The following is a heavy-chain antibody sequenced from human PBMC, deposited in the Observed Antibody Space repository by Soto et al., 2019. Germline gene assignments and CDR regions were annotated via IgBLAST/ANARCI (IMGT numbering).Heavy chain of an antibody. D-gene: IGHD3-22*01. V-gene: IGHV4-31*03. CDR2: IYYSGST. CDR1: GGSISSGGYY. J-gene: IGHJ3*02. Sequence: QVQLQESGPGLVKPSQTLSLTCTVSGGSISSGGYYWSWIRQHPGKGLEWIGYIYYSGSTYYNPYLKSRVTISVDTSKNQFSLKLSSVTAADTAVYYCARSYYYDSSGLIDAFDIWGQGTMVTVSS. CDR3: ARSYYYDSSGLIDAFDI.